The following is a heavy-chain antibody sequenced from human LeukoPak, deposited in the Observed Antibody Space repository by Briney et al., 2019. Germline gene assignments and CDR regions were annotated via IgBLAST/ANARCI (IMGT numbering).Heavy chain of an antibody. D-gene: IGHD1-1*01. J-gene: IGHJ6*04. V-gene: IGHV3-33*01. CDR3: ARGNWDVEYDTYYHYGMDV. CDR2: IWYDGSNM. CDR1: GFTLRNYG. Sequence: TLRLSCAPSGFTLRNYGMHCVRQAPGQGLEWVALIWYDGSNMYYADSEKGRFTISRDNSENTLYLQMNRLRAEDTGVHYCARGNWDVEYDTYYHYGMDVWGKGTTVTVSS.